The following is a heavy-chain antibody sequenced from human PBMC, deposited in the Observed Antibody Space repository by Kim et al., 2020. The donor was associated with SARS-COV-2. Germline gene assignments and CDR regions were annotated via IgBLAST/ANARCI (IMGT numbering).Heavy chain of an antibody. CDR2: ITGSSGSI. CDR3: ARDRYYGSGSPDY. D-gene: IGHD3-10*01. V-gene: IGHV3-21*01. CDR1: GFSFSSYS. J-gene: IGHJ4*02. Sequence: GGSLRLSCAASGFSFSSYSMNWVRQAPGKGLEWVSAITGSSGSIFYADSVKGRFTISRDNAQNSLYLQMNSLRPEDTAVYFCARDRYYGSGSPDYWCQGT.